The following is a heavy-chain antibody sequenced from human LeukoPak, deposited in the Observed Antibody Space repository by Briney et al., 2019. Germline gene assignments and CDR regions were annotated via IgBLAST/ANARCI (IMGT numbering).Heavy chain of an antibody. CDR1: GFIFSNCW. J-gene: IGHJ1*01. CDR2: IKTDASEK. D-gene: IGHD4-11*01. Sequence: PGGSLRLSCGTSGFIFSNCWMTWVRQAPGKGLEWVANIKTDASEKYYADSVKGRFTISRDNAKMSLYLQMNSLRDEDTAVYYCATYSTRNAREFQSWGQGTLVTVSS. V-gene: IGHV3-7*01. CDR3: ATYSTRNAREFQS.